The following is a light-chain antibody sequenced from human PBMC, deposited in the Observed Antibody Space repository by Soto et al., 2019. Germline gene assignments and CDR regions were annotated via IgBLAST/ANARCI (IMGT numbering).Light chain of an antibody. Sequence: DIQVTQSPSSLSASVGDSVTLSCQTSQRVDSYIHWYQHQSGKPPKLLIYAASTLQDGVPSRFSGGGSGTAFSLIITCLQPEDSATYYCQQTYTSVATFGQGTKV. J-gene: IGKJ1*01. CDR3: QQTYTSVAT. V-gene: IGKV1-39*01. CDR1: QRVDSY. CDR2: AAS.